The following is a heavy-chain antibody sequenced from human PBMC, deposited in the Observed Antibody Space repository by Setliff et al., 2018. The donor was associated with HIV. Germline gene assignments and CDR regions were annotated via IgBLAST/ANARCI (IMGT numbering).Heavy chain of an antibody. V-gene: IGHV4-39*07. CDR3: ASFDYNNFGFDS. D-gene: IGHD3-3*01. J-gene: IGHJ5*01. Sequence: SETLSLTCTVSGGSISSSSYYWGWIRQPPGKGLEWIGYIYYSGSTYYNLSLKSRVTISVDTSKNQFSLKLSSVTAADTAVYYCASFDYNNFGFDSWGQGTLVTVSS. CDR2: IYYSGST. CDR1: GGSISSSSYY.